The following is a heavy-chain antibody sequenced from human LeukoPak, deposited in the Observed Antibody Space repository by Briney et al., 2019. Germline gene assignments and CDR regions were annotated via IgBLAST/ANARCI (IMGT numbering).Heavy chain of an antibody. CDR2: IYYSGST. J-gene: IGHJ4*02. Sequence: PSETLSLTCTVSGGSISSYYWSWIRQPPGKGLEWIGYIYYSGSTNYNPSLKSRVTISVDTSKNQFSLKLSSVTAADTAVYYCARASSGYPARTFDYWGQGTLVTVSS. CDR3: ARASSGYPARTFDY. V-gene: IGHV4-59*12. CDR1: GGSISSYY. D-gene: IGHD3-22*01.